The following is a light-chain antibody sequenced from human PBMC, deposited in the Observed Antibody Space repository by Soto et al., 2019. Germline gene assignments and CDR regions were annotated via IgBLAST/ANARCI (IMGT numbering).Light chain of an antibody. J-gene: IGKJ2*01. V-gene: IGKV2-28*01. CDR1: QRLLHSNGYNS. CDR3: MQALQTPLYT. CDR2: LGS. Sequence: DIVLTPSPLSLPVTPGEPASISCRSRQRLLHSNGYNSLDWYLQKPGQSPQLLIYLGSNRASGVPDRFSGSGSGTDFTLKISRVEAEDVGVYYCMQALQTPLYTFGQGTKLETK.